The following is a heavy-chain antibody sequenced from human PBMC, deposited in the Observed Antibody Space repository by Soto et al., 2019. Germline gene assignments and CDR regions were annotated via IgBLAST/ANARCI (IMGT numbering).Heavy chain of an antibody. CDR3: ARDSIAVAGTNWFDP. V-gene: IGHV3-21*01. CDR2: ISSSSSYI. CDR1: GLTFSSYS. J-gene: IGHJ5*02. Sequence: GGSLILSYASSGLTFSSYSRNLVRPAPGKGLEWVSSISSSSSYIYYADSVKGRFTISRDNAKNSLYLQMNSLRAEDTAVYYCARDSIAVAGTNWFDPWGQGTLVTVSS. D-gene: IGHD6-19*01.